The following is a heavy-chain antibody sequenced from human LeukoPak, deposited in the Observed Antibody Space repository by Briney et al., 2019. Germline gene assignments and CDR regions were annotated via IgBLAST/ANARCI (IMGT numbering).Heavy chain of an antibody. V-gene: IGHV3-74*01. CDR2: INSDGSWT. CDR3: VSFYETY. D-gene: IGHD2-2*01. J-gene: IGHJ4*02. CDR1: GFIVNSNA. Sequence: GGSLRLSCAASGFIVNSNAMSWVRQAPGKGLVWVSHINSDGSWTGYADSVKGRFTISKDNAKNTVYLQMNNLRAEDTAVYYCVSFYETYWGRGTLVTVSS.